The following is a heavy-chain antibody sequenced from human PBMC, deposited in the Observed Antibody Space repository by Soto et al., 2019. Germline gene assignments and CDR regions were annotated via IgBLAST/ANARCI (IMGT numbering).Heavy chain of an antibody. CDR2: IYRGGST. J-gene: IGHJ6*02. CDR3: ARDGGLAEDGMDV. CDR1: GFIVSGNY. D-gene: IGHD3-10*01. Sequence: GGSLRLSCAASGFIVSGNYMSWVRRAPGKGLEWVSVIYRGGSTYYADSAKGRFTISRDNSKNTLYLQMNSLRADDTGVYYCARDGGLAEDGMDVWGQGTTVTVSS. V-gene: IGHV3-53*01.